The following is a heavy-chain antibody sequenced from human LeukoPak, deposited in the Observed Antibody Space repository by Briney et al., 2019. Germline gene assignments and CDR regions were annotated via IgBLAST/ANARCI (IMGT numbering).Heavy chain of an antibody. J-gene: IGHJ4*02. Sequence: GGSLRLSCTASGFSFSNHYMRWIRQAPGKGLEWVANINEDGSNKWHLGSVKGRFTVSRDNARNSLYLQMNSLRVEDTAVYYCARVIVAVPGYFDYFDFWGQGVLVTVSS. D-gene: IGHD6-19*01. CDR1: GFSFSNHY. CDR3: ARVIVAVPGYFDYFDF. V-gene: IGHV3-7*01. CDR2: INEDGSNK.